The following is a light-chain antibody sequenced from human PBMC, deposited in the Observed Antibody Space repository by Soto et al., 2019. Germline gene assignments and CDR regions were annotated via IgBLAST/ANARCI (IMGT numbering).Light chain of an antibody. CDR2: AAS. CDR3: QQSSMTPLT. V-gene: IGKV1-39*01. CDR1: QSISSY. J-gene: IGKJ3*01. Sequence: DIQMTQSPSSLYASAGDRVTITCRASQSISSYLNWYQQKPGKAPKLLIYAASNLQSEVPSRFSGSGSGTDFTLTISSLQPEDFATYFCQQSSMTPLTFGPGTKVDIK.